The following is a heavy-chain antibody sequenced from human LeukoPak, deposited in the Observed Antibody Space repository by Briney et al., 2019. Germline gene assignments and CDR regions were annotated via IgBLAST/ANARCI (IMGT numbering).Heavy chain of an antibody. Sequence: GGSLRLSCAASGFPFSSYAMSWVRQAPGKGLEWVSTISNSDDSTYYADSVKGRFTISRDNSENTLFLRMNSLRAADTAVYICARAAGQRYGSRQNWKKTRLVGSYYFDHWGPGTLVTVSS. CDR1: GFPFSSYA. D-gene: IGHD6-19*01. J-gene: IGHJ4*02. CDR3: ARAAGQRYGSRQNWKKTRLVGSYYFDH. V-gene: IGHV3-23*01. CDR2: ISNSDDST.